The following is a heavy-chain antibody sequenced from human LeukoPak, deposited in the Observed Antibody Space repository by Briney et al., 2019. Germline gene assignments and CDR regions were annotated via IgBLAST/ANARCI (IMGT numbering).Heavy chain of an antibody. CDR1: GGSVSSGSYY. V-gene: IGHV4-61*01. CDR3: ARGGYSAKFDY. J-gene: IGHJ4*02. CDR2: IYYSGST. Sequence: SETLSLTCTVSGGSVSSGSYYWSWIRQPPGKGLEWIGYIYYSGSTNYNPSLKSRVTISVDTSKNQFSLKLSSVTAADTAVYYCARGGYSAKFDYWGQGTLVTVSS. D-gene: IGHD2-15*01.